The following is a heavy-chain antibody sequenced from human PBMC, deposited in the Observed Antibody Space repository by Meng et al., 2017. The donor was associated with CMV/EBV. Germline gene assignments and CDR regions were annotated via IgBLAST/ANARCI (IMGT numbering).Heavy chain of an antibody. CDR3: ARGPEVDYGDYVGLDY. Sequence: QGILPRAGPGWGKPSEPLSLPCTVSGGSIRSYYGSWIRQPAGKGLEWIGRIYTSGSTNYNPSLKSRVTMSVDTSKNQFSLKLSSVTAADTAVYYCARGPEVDYGDYVGLDYWGQGTLVTVSS. V-gene: IGHV4-4*07. CDR1: GGSIRSYY. CDR2: IYTSGST. D-gene: IGHD4-17*01. J-gene: IGHJ4*02.